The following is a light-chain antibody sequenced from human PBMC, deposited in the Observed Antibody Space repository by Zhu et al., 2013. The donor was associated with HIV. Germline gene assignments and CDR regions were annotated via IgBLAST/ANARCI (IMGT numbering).Light chain of an antibody. Sequence: QSVLTQPPSVSEAPRQRVTISCSGSPSNIGNNAVNWYQQLPGKAPKLLMYYDDLLPSGVSDRFSGSKSGTSASLAISGLQSEDEADYFCATWDDNLNAYVFGPGTKVTVL. CDR2: YDD. CDR1: PSNIGNNA. J-gene: IGLJ1*01. V-gene: IGLV1-36*01. CDR3: ATWDDNLNAYV.